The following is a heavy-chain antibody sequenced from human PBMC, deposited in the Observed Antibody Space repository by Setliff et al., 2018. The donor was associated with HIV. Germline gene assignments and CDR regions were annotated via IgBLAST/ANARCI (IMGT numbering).Heavy chain of an antibody. J-gene: IGHJ4*02. CDR1: GASISSHNYY. Sequence: SETLSLTCTVSGASISSHNYYWGWIRQSPGKGLEWIASIRSSGDTYYNPSLQSRVIISVDTSNNQISLKLTAVTAADTAVYYCTVPASSLAPNWGRGTQVTVSS. CDR2: IRSSGDT. V-gene: IGHV4-39*01. CDR3: TVPASSLAPN.